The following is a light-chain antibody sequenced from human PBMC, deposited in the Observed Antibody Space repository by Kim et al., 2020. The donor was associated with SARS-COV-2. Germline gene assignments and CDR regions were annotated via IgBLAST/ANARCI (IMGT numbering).Light chain of an antibody. CDR3: TSYTDSGNWV. CDR2: GVT. Sequence: QSALTQPASVSASPGQSVTISCTGTSSDIGAYNYVSWFRQYPGKFPKVMISGVTARTSEVSNRFSGSKSGNTASLTISVLHPEDEADYYCTSYTDSGNWVFGGGTPLTVL. J-gene: IGLJ3*02. CDR1: SSDIGAYNY. V-gene: IGLV2-14*01.